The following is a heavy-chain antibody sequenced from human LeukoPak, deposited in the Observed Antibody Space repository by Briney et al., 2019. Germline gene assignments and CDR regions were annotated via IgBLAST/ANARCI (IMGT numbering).Heavy chain of an antibody. CDR2: IYYSGTT. J-gene: IGHJ4*02. V-gene: IGHV4-28*01. CDR1: GYSISSNSW. CDR3: ALYDGTYGYFDY. D-gene: IGHD1-26*01. Sequence: SDTLSLTCAVSGYSISSNSWWGWIRQPPGKGLEWIGYIYYSGTTYYNSSLKSRVTMSVDTSKNQFSLKLNPVTAVDTAVYYCALYDGTYGYFDYWGRGSLVTVSS.